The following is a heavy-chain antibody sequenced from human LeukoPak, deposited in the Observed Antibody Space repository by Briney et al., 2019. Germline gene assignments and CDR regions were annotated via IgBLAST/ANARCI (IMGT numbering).Heavy chain of an antibody. CDR3: AKDMTTVTTLDFDY. V-gene: IGHV3-9*01. J-gene: IGHJ4*02. CDR1: GFTFDDYA. CDR2: ISWNSGSI. Sequence: PGGSLRLSCAASGFTFDDYAMHWVRQAPGKGLEWVSGISWNSGSIGYADSVKGRFTTSRDNAKNSLYLQMNSLRAEDTALYYCAKDMTTVTTLDFDYWGQGTLVTVSS. D-gene: IGHD4-17*01.